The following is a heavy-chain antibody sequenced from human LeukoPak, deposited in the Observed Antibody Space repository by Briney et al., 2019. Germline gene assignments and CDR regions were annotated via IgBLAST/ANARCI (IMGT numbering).Heavy chain of an antibody. CDR1: GVIFGSYA. J-gene: IGHJ4*02. Sequence: GGSLRLSCAASGVIFGSYAMNWVRQAPGEGGEWGSGISGSGGSTYYADSVKGRVTISRDNSKNTLYLQMNGLRAEDTAVYYCAKDRKGDYYFDYWGQGTLVTVSS. V-gene: IGHV3-23*01. CDR3: AKDRKGDYYFDY. CDR2: ISGSGGST. D-gene: IGHD3-16*01.